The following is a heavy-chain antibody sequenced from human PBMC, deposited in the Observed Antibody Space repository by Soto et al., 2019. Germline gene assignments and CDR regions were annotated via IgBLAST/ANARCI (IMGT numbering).Heavy chain of an antibody. J-gene: IGHJ3*02. V-gene: IGHV4-30-4*01. CDR1: GGSISSGDYY. Sequence: LSLTCTVSGGSISSGDYYWSWIRQPPGKGLEWIGYIYYSGSTYYNPSLKSRVTISVDTSKNQFSLKLSSVTAADTAVYYCAKSFTYYYDSSGYHAFDIWGQGTMVTVSS. CDR3: AKSFTYYYDSSGYHAFDI. D-gene: IGHD3-22*01. CDR2: IYYSGST.